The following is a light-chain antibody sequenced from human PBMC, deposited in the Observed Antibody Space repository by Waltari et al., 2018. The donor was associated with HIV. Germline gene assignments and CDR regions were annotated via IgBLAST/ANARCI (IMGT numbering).Light chain of an antibody. CDR2: EVN. J-gene: IGLJ3*02. V-gene: IGLV2-14*01. Sequence: QSALTPPASVSGSPGQSITISCTGTSSDGGGYNYVPWYQPHPDKAPKLVIFEVNKRPSGVSNRFSGSKSGNTASLTISGLQAEDEADYYCSSYTSSRTLVFGGGTKLTVL. CDR3: SSYTSSRTLV. CDR1: SSDGGGYNY.